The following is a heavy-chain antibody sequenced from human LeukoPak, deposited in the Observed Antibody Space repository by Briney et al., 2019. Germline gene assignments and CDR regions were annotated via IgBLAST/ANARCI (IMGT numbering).Heavy chain of an antibody. D-gene: IGHD6-19*01. CDR2: IYYSGST. Sequence: SETLSLTCTVSGGSISSSSYYWGWIRQPPGKGLEWIGSIYYSGSTYYNPSLKSRVTISVDTSKNQFSLKLSSVTAADTAVYYCARGPQLSSGSEIDYWGQGTLVTVSS. CDR3: ARGPQLSSGSEIDY. V-gene: IGHV4-39*07. CDR1: GGSISSSSYY. J-gene: IGHJ4*02.